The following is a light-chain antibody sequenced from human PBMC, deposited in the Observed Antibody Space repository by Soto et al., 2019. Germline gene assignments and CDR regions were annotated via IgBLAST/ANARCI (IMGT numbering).Light chain of an antibody. CDR3: QHHNSYSEA. J-gene: IGKJ1*01. Sequence: DIQMTQSPSTLSGSVGDRVTITCRASQTISSWLAWYQQKPGKAPKLLIYKASTLKSGVPSRFSGSGSGTEFALTISSLHRDPFATYYCQHHNSYSEAFGQGTKGDIK. CDR2: KAS. CDR1: QTISSW. V-gene: IGKV1-5*03.